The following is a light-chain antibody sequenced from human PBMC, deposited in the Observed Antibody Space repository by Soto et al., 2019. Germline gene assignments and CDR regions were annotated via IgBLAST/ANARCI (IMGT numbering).Light chain of an antibody. V-gene: IGKV3-15*01. CDR3: QQYHNSRGCA. Sequence: EIVMTQSPVTLSVSPGERVTLSCRASQSVGSNLAWYQQKPGQSPRLLIYDASTRATGIPARFGGSGSGTEFTLNISSRKSEDLAVYYRQQYHNSRGCAFDHGTNV. J-gene: IGKJ1*01. CDR1: QSVGSN. CDR2: DAS.